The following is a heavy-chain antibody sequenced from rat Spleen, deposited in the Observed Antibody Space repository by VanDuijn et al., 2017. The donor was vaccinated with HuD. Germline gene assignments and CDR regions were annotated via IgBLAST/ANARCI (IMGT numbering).Heavy chain of an antibody. J-gene: IGHJ2*01. V-gene: IGHV5-7*01. Sequence: EVQLVESGGGLVQPGRSLKLSCAASGFTFSNSYMAWVRQAPKKGLEWVAAIVDDGSNTFYRDSVKGRFTISRDNAKSTLYLQVDSLRSEDTAIYYCARPTTGIPFNYWGQGVMVTVSS. D-gene: IGHD1-9*01. CDR1: GFTFSNSY. CDR3: ARPTTGIPFNY. CDR2: IVDDGSNT.